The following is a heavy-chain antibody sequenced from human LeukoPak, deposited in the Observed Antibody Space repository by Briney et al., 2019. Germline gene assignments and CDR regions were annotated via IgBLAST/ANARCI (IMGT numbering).Heavy chain of an antibody. J-gene: IGHJ4*02. CDR1: GGSISSGGYS. CDR2: IYHSGST. CDR3: ARDLFYGSGSYYSEDY. D-gene: IGHD3-10*01. Sequence: PSETLSLTCAVSGGSISSGGYSWSWIRQPPGKGLEWIGYIYHSGSTYYNPSLKSRVTISVDRSKNQFSLKLSSVTAADTAVYYCARDLFYGSGSYYSEDYWGQGTLVTVSS. V-gene: IGHV4-30-2*01.